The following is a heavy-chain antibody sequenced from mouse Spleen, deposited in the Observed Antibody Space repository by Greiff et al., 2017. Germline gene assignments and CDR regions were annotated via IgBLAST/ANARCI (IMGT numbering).Heavy chain of an antibody. CDR1: GFTFSDYY. V-gene: IGHV5-16*01. J-gene: IGHJ2*01. CDR3: ARDSGITTALDY. D-gene: IGHD1-2*01. Sequence: EVQLVESEGGLVQPGSSMKLSCTASGFTFSDYYMAWVRQVPEKGLEWVANINYDGSSTYYLDSLKSRFIISRDNAKNILYLQMSSLKSEDTATYYCARDSGITTALDYWGQGTTLTVSS. CDR2: INYDGSST.